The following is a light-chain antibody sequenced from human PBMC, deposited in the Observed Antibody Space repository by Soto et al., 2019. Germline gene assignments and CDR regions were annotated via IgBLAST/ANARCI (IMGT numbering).Light chain of an antibody. J-gene: IGKJ1*01. V-gene: IGKV3-20*01. Sequence: EILLTQSPGTLSLSPGERATLSCRAIQSVGSSYLAWYQQKPGQAPRLLIYGASSRATAIPDRFSGSGSGTDFTLTISRLEPEDFEVYYCQQYGETPWTFGQGTKVDIK. CDR1: QSVGSSY. CDR2: GAS. CDR3: QQYGETPWT.